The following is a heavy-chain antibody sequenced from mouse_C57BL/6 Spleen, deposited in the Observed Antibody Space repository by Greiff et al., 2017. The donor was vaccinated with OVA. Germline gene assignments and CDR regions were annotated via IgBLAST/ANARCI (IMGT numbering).Heavy chain of an antibody. CDR2: ILPGSGST. J-gene: IGHJ4*01. CDR3: ARLGYGSSWYYYAMDY. V-gene: IGHV1-9*01. Sequence: QVQLQQSGAELMKPGASVKLSCKATGYTFTGYWIEWVKQRPGHGLEWIGEILPGSGSTNYNEKFKGKATFTADTSSNTAYMQLSSLPTEDSAIYYFARLGYGSSWYYYAMDYWGQGTSVTVSS. D-gene: IGHD1-1*01. CDR1: GYTFTGYW.